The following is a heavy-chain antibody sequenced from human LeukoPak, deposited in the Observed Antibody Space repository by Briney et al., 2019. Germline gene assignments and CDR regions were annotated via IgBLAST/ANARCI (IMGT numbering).Heavy chain of an antibody. CDR3: ARTPEGYCSGGSCYSAQYYFVY. CDR2: IIPILGIA. CDR1: GGTFSSYA. J-gene: IGHJ4*02. Sequence: SVKVSCKASGGTFSSYAISWVRQAPGQGLEWMGRIIPILGIANYAQKFQGRVTITADKSTSTAYMELSSLRSEDTAVYYCARTPEGYCSGGSCYSAQYYFVYWGQGTLVTVSS. V-gene: IGHV1-69*04. D-gene: IGHD2-15*01.